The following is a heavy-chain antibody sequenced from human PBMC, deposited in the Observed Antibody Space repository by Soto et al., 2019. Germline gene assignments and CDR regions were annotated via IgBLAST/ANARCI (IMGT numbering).Heavy chain of an antibody. J-gene: IGHJ4*02. CDR1: GGSVSSGSSY. D-gene: IGHD5-18*01. Sequence: QVQLQESGPGLVKPSETLSLTCTVSGGSVSSGSSYWSWIRQPPGKGLEWIGYIYYSGSTNYNPSLKSRVTISVDTSKNQFSLKLSSVTAADTAVYYCAREDTAMESGFDYWGQGTLVTVSS. CDR2: IYYSGST. V-gene: IGHV4-61*01. CDR3: AREDTAMESGFDY.